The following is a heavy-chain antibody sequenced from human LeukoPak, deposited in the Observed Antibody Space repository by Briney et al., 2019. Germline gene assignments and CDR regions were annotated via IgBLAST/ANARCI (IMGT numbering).Heavy chain of an antibody. CDR1: GFTLSSYW. Sequence: GGSLRLSCAASGFTLSSYWMSWVRQAPGKGLEWVANIKQDGSEKNYVNSVKGRFTISRDNAKNSLYMQMNSLRAEDTAVYYCARDIVVVVAAIHPHAFDIWGQGTMVTVSS. D-gene: IGHD2-15*01. CDR3: ARDIVVVVAAIHPHAFDI. J-gene: IGHJ3*02. CDR2: IKQDGSEK. V-gene: IGHV3-7*01.